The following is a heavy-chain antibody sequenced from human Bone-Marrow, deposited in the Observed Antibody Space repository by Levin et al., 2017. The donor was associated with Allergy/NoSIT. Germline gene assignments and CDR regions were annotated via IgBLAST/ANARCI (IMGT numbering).Heavy chain of an antibody. CDR1: RFSFSDYG. D-gene: IGHD2-21*02. V-gene: IGHV3-33*01. CDR2: IWDDGTSQ. J-gene: IGHJ3*02. Sequence: QPGGSLRLSCAASRFSFSDYGMHWVRQAPGKGLEWVALIWDDGTSQYYADSVKGRFTISRDNSKNTVYLQMNSLRVEDTGVYYCASAGVTSGTDAFDIWGQGTLVTVSS. CDR3: ASAGVTSGTDAFDI.